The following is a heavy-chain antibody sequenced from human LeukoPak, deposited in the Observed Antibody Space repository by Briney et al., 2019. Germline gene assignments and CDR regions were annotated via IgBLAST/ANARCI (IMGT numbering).Heavy chain of an antibody. CDR2: IGTAGDT. CDR1: GFTFSSYD. J-gene: IGHJ6*02. CDR3: ARGFYGDSPRYYYYYYGMDV. V-gene: IGHV3-13*01. Sequence: GGSLRLSCAASGFTFSSYDMHWVRQATGKGLEWVSAIGTAGDTYYPGSVKGRFTISRENAKNSLYLQMNSLRAGDTAVYYCARGFYGDSPRYYYYYYGMDVWGQGTTVTVSS. D-gene: IGHD4-17*01.